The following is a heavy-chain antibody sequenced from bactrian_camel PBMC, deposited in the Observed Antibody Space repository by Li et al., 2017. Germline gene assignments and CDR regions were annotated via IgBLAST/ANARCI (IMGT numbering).Heavy chain of an antibody. CDR3: AADIAPKDGGSWYGDYTY. Sequence: HVQLVESGGGSVQAGGSLRLSCAISGRSNENYFLAWFRQPPGKEREGVAAIGGDGSTNYADSVQGRSTISQDKAKNTVYLQMNSLQAEDTAMYYCAADIAPKDGGSWYGDYTYWGQGTQVTVS. V-gene: IGHV3S53*01. J-gene: IGHJ4*01. CDR2: IGGDGST. D-gene: IGHD6*01. CDR1: GRSNENYF.